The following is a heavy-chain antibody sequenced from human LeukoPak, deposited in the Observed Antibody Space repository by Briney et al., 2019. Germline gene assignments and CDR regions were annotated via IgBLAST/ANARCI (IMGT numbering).Heavy chain of an antibody. CDR2: IYYGENT. CDR3: ARRDDSSGYHKIFDY. J-gene: IGHJ4*02. Sequence: ETLSLTCAVSGGSISSGPYYWGWIRQPPGKGLEWIGNIYYGENTYYNPSLKSRVAISIDTSKNQFYLKLSSLTAADTAVYYCARRDDSSGYHKIFDYWGPGTLVTVSS. D-gene: IGHD3-22*01. V-gene: IGHV4-39*01. CDR1: GGSISSGPYY.